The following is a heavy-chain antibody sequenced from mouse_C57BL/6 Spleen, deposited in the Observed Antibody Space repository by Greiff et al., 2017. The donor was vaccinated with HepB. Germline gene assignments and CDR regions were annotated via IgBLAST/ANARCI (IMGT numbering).Heavy chain of an antibody. Sequence: VQLQQSGPELVKPGASVKISCKASGYSFTDYNMNWVKQSNGKSLEWIGVSNPNYGTTSYNQKFKGKATLTVDQSSSTAYMQLNSLTSEDSAVYYCARSGYYGSSYDWFAYWGQGTLVTVSA. D-gene: IGHD1-1*01. J-gene: IGHJ3*01. V-gene: IGHV1-39*01. CDR2: SNPNYGTT. CDR1: GYSFTDYN. CDR3: ARSGYYGSSYDWFAY.